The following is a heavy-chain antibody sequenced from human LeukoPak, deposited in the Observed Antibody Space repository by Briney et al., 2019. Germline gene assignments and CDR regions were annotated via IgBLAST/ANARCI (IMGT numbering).Heavy chain of an antibody. V-gene: IGHV3-23*01. CDR2: ISGSASST. J-gene: IGHJ4*02. Sequence: PGGSLRLSCAASGFTFSNYAMSWVRQAPGKGLEWVSAISGSASSTYYADSVKGRFTISRDNSKNTLYLQMNSLRADDTAVYYCAKSSNEWELNSFDSWGQGTLVPVSS. CDR1: GFTFSNYA. CDR3: AKSSNEWELNSFDS. D-gene: IGHD1-26*01.